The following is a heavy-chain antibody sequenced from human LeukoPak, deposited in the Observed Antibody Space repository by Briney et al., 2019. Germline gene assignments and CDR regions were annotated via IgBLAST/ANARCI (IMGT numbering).Heavy chain of an antibody. CDR2: IYNSETT. CDR3: ARMNSGSSFDY. Sequence: SQTLSLTCTVAGGAISSGGYYWSWIRQHPEKGLEWIGYIYNSETTYYNPSLKSRVTISVDTYKNQFSLKLSSVTAADTAVYYCARMNSGSSFDYWGQGTLVSVSS. D-gene: IGHD3-10*01. CDR1: GGAISSGGYY. J-gene: IGHJ4*02. V-gene: IGHV4-31*03.